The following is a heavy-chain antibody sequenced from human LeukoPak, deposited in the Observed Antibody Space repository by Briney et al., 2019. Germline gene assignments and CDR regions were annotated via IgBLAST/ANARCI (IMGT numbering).Heavy chain of an antibody. Sequence: GGSLRLSCAASGFTFSVYWMHWVRQAPWRGVVWVSLINSDGSSTRYADSVKGRSTISRDNAKNTLYLQMNSLRAEDTAVYYCARGKAVAGTFSWFAPWGQGTLVTASS. J-gene: IGHJ5*02. V-gene: IGHV3-74*01. CDR3: ARGKAVAGTFSWFAP. D-gene: IGHD6-19*01. CDR2: INSDGSST. CDR1: GFTFSVYW.